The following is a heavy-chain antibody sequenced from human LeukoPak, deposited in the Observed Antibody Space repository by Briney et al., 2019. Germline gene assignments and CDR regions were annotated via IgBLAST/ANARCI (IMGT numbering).Heavy chain of an antibody. V-gene: IGHV3-15*01. CDR1: RFTFSNAW. Sequence: TGGSLRLSCAASRFTFSNAWMSWLRQAPGKGLEWVGRIKSKTDGGTTDYAAPVKGRFTISRDDSKNTLYLQMNSLKTEATAVYYCTPDYGDPRSDYYFDYWGQGTLVTVSS. CDR3: TPDYGDPRSDYYFDY. J-gene: IGHJ4*02. D-gene: IGHD4-17*01. CDR2: IKSKTDGGTT.